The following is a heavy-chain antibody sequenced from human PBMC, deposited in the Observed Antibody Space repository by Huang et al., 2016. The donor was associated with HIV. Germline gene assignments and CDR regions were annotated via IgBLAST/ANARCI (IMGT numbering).Heavy chain of an antibody. CDR1: GFKFSNYW. D-gene: IGHD2-15*01. J-gene: IGHJ3*02. V-gene: IGHV3-74*01. CDR2: IKIDGRTT. CDR3: ARAGGFEI. Sequence: EEHLVESGGGLVQPGGSLRLSCEASGFKFSNYWMQWVRQAPGKGLMWVSRIKIDGRTTDDADSVKGRFTISRDNAKNTLYLQMSSLTAEETAIYYCARAGGFEIWGQGTVVTVSS.